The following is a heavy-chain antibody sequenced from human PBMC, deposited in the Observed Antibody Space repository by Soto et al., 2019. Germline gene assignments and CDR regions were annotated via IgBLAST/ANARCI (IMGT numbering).Heavy chain of an antibody. V-gene: IGHV3-30*04. J-gene: IGHJ4*02. CDR1: GFTFSNFA. D-gene: IGHD3-22*01. Sequence: RGSLRLSCAASGFTFSNFAMHWVRQTPGKGLEWLAVMAYDGSNEYYADSVKGRFTISRDNSKNTLYLQMSSLRVEDTAMYYCARDHGSGYYLFSYFDYWGQGTLVTVSS. CDR3: ARDHGSGYYLFSYFDY. CDR2: MAYDGSNE.